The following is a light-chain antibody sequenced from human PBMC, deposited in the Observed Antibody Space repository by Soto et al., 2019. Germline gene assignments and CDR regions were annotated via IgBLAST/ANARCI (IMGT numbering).Light chain of an antibody. CDR3: SSYTDSSTRV. Sequence: QSVLTQPASVSGSPGQSITISCTGTSSDLAIYNYVSWYQQQPGKAPKLMIYQVTNRPSGVSNRFSGSRSGNTASLTISGLQAEDEADYYCSSYTDSSTRVFGTGTKVTVL. J-gene: IGLJ1*01. CDR1: SSDLAIYNY. V-gene: IGLV2-14*01. CDR2: QVT.